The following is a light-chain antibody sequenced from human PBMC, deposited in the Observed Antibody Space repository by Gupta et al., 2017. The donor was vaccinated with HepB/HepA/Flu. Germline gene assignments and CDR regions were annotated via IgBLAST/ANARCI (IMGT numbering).Light chain of an antibody. CDR2: RNH. V-gene: IGLV1-44*01. Sequence: QSGLTQPPSVSGAPGQRVAISCSGSSSNIGIDMVNWYQQFPGTAPRLLIYRNHQRPSGVPDRFSDSKSGTSASLAISGLQSEDEADYYCASFDARLGGWLFGGGTKLTVL. CDR3: ASFDARLGGWL. J-gene: IGLJ3*02. CDR1: SSNIGIDM.